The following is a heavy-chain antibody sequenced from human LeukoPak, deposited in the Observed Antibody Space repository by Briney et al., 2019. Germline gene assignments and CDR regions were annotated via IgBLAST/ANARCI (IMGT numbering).Heavy chain of an antibody. CDR1: GYTFTGYY. CDR3: ASSITMVRGVAY. J-gene: IGHJ4*02. Sequence: ASVKVSCKASGYTFTGYYMHWVRQAPGQGLEWMGRINPNSGGTNYAQKFQGRVTMTRGTSISTAYMELSRLRSDDTAVYYCASSITMVRGVAYWGQGTLVTVSS. CDR2: INPNSGGT. V-gene: IGHV1-2*06. D-gene: IGHD3-10*01.